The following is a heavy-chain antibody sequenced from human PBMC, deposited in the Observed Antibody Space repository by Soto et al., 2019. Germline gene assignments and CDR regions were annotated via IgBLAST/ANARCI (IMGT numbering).Heavy chain of an antibody. CDR1: GGTFSSYA. CDR2: IIPIFGTA. D-gene: IGHD5-12*01. J-gene: IGHJ6*02. V-gene: IGHV1-69*01. CDR3: ARGKDQNSGYIVATTGYYYGMDV. Sequence: QVQLVQSGAEVKKPGSSVKVSCKASGGTFSSYAISWVRQAPGQGLEWMGGIIPIFGTANYAQKFQGRVTITADESTGTAYMELSSLRSEDTAVYYCARGKDQNSGYIVATTGYYYGMDVGGQGTTVTVSS.